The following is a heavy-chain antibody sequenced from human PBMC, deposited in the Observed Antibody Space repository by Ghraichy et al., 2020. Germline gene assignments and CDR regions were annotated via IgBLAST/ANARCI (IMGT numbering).Heavy chain of an antibody. J-gene: IGHJ6*02. CDR1: GFTFSSYW. D-gene: IGHD7-27*01. V-gene: IGHV3-74*01. CDR3: AKGTGGRGYYYAMDV. Sequence: GGSLRLSCVASGFTFSSYWVHWVRQAPGRGLVWVSRINSDGSSTIYADSVKGRFTISRDNAKNTMYLQMNSLRAEDTAVYYCAKGTGGRGYYYAMDVWGQGTTGTVSS. CDR2: INSDGSST.